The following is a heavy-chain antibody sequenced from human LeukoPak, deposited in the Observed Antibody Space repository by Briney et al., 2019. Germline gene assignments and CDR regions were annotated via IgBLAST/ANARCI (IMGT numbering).Heavy chain of an antibody. Sequence: ASVKVSCRASGYTFTRYGLSWVRQAPGQGLEWMGWISGYNGKANYVQKFQGRVTMTTDTSTSTAYMELRSLRSEDTAVYYCAESNYGDYSDYWGQGTLVTVSS. J-gene: IGHJ4*02. CDR2: ISGYNGKA. V-gene: IGHV1-18*01. D-gene: IGHD4-17*01. CDR3: AESNYGDYSDY. CDR1: GYTFTRYG.